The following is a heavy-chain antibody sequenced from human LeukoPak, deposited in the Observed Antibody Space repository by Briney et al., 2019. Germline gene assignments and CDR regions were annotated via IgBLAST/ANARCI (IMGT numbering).Heavy chain of an antibody. CDR1: GGSISGYY. D-gene: IGHD1-26*01. Sequence: PSETLSLTCTVSGGSISGYYWSWIRQPPGKGLEWIGYIYYSGSTYYNPSLKSRVTISVDTSKNQFSLKLSSVTAADTAVYYCARGLGELPDHWGQGTLVTVSS. V-gene: IGHV4-59*06. J-gene: IGHJ5*02. CDR3: ARGLGELPDH. CDR2: IYYSGST.